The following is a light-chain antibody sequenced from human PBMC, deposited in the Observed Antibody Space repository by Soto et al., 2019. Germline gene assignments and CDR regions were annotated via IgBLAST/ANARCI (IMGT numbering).Light chain of an antibody. V-gene: IGKV1-9*01. CDR1: QGISSY. J-gene: IGKJ1*01. CDR3: QQLNSYPVT. CDR2: AAS. Sequence: DTQLTQYPSFLSAVVGDSVSMTCRASQGISSYLAWYQQKPGKAPKLLIYAASTLQSGVPSRFSGSGSGTESTLTISSLQPEDFASYYCQQLNSYPVTFGQGTKVDIK.